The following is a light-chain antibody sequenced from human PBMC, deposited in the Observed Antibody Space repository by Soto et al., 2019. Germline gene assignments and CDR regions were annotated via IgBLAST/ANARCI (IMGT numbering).Light chain of an antibody. CDR1: QGVSTR. CDR3: QQSYSTPIT. V-gene: IGKV1-39*01. Sequence: DIQMTQSPSSLSASVGDRVTIICRASQGVSTRLAWYQQEPGKAPKFLIYAASSLQSGVPSRFSGSGSGTDFTLTISSLQPEDFATYYCQQSYSTPITFGQGTRLENK. CDR2: AAS. J-gene: IGKJ5*01.